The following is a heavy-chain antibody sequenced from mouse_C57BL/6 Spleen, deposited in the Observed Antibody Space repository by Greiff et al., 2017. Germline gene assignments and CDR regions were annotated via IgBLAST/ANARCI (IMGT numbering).Heavy chain of an antibody. V-gene: IGHV1-15*01. D-gene: IGHD1-1*02. J-gene: IGHJ4*01. Sequence: VQLQQSGAELVRPGASVTLSCKASGYTFTDYEMHWVKQTPVHGLEWIGAIDPETGGTAYNQKFKGKAILTADTSSSTAYMELRSLTSEDSAVYYCTRSGRAMGYAMDYWGQGTSVTVSS. CDR1: GYTFTDYE. CDR2: IDPETGGT. CDR3: TRSGRAMGYAMDY.